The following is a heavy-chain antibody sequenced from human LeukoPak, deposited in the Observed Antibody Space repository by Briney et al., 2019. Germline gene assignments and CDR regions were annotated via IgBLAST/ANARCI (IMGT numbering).Heavy chain of an antibody. CDR3: ARCSELLWFGELFLNWFDP. J-gene: IGHJ5*02. CDR1: GYTFTSYA. V-gene: IGHV7-4-1*02. CDR2: INTNTGNP. D-gene: IGHD3-10*01. Sequence: ASVKVSCKASGYTFTSYAMNWVRQAPGQGLEWMGWINTNTGNPTYAQGFTGRFVFSLGTSVSTAYLQISSLKAEDTAVYYCARCSELLWFGELFLNWFDPWGQGTLVTVSS.